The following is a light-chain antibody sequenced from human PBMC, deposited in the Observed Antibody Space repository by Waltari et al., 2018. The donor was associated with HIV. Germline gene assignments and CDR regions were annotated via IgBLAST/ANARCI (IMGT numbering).Light chain of an antibody. CDR2: AAS. J-gene: IGKJ3*01. CDR3: QQYGSSLLFT. CDR1: QSVSSSY. Sequence: EIVLTQSPGTLSLSPGERATLSCRASQSVSSSYLAWYQQKPGQAPRLLIYAASSRATGIPDRFSGSGSGTDCTLTISRLEPEDFAVYYCQQYGSSLLFTFGPGTKVDIK. V-gene: IGKV3-20*01.